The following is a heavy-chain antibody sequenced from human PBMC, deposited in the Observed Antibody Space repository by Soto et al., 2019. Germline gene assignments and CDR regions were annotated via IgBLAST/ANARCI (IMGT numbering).Heavy chain of an antibody. CDR2: IYYSGST. V-gene: IGHV4-39*01. Sequence: SETLSLTCTVSGGSISSSSYYWGWIRQPPGKGLEWIGSIYYSGSTYYNPSLKSRVTISVDTSKNQFSLKLSSVTAADTAVYYCARHQYSSSWYVHYYYYGMDVWGQGTTVTVSS. D-gene: IGHD6-13*01. J-gene: IGHJ6*02. CDR3: ARHQYSSSWYVHYYYYGMDV. CDR1: GGSISSSSYY.